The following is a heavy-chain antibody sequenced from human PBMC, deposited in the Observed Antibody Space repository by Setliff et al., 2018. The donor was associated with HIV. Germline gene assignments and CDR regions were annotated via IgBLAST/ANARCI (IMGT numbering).Heavy chain of an antibody. CDR2: IYSNGKT. CDR1: GGSISSRSYY. Sequence: SETLSLTCTVSGGSISSRSYYWSWLRQPAGKGLEWIGRIYSNGKTDYNPSLKIRITISEDTSKNQFSLKVNSVTAADTAMYFCARESPDGLDYWGQGSLVTVSS. CDR3: ARESPDGLDY. D-gene: IGHD2-8*01. J-gene: IGHJ4*02. V-gene: IGHV4-61*02.